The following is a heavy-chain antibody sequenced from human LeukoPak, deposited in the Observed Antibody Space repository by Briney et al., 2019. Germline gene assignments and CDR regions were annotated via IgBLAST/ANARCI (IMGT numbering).Heavy chain of an antibody. D-gene: IGHD2-2*02. J-gene: IGHJ4*02. CDR1: GYTFTGYY. V-gene: IGHV1-2*02. Sequence: GASVRVSCKTSGYTFTGYYLHWVRQATGQGLEWMGRIDPDSGGTHYAQKFQVRVTVTRDTSITTVYMELSGLTSDDTAVYYCARVPGPYTTSRFDYWGQGTLVTVSS. CDR2: IDPDSGGT. CDR3: ARVPGPYTTSRFDY.